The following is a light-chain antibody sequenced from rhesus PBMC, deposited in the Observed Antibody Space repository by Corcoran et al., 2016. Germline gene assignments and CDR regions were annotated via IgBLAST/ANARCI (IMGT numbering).Light chain of an antibody. CDR1: SSVSTS. J-gene: IGKJ2*01. V-gene: IGKV3-17*03. Sequence: ENVLTQSPTSMAVSQGERVTISCTASSSVSTSYLHWYQQKPGFPPRLLVYGTSSLAYGVPARFSGVGSGTSYTLTISSMEAEDAANYFCQQGHSIPYSFGQGTKVEIK. CDR2: GTS. CDR3: QQGHSIPYS.